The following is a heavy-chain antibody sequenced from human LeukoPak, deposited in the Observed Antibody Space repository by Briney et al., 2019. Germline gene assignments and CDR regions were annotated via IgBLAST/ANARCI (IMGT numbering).Heavy chain of an antibody. CDR1: GYTFTGYY. Sequence: GASVKVSCKASGYTFTGYYMHWVRQAPGQGLEWMGWINPNSGGTNYAQKFQGRVTMTRDTSISTAYMELSSLRSDDTAVYYCASVTYYDSSNPPGTNYYYGMDVWGQGTTVTVSS. CDR3: ASVTYYDSSNPPGTNYYYGMDV. V-gene: IGHV1-2*02. CDR2: INPNSGGT. J-gene: IGHJ6*02. D-gene: IGHD3-22*01.